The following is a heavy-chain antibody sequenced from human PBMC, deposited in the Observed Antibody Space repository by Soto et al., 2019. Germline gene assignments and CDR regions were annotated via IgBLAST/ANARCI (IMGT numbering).Heavy chain of an antibody. CDR1: GGSISSGDYY. J-gene: IGHJ5*02. Sequence: QVQLQESGPGLVKPSQTLSLTCTVSGGSISSGDYYWSWIHQHPGKGLEWIGYIYYSGSTYYNPSXXXRXXISVDTSKNQFSLKLSSVTAADTAVYYCARWWSGSRQGFDPWGQGTLVTVSS. V-gene: IGHV4-31*03. D-gene: IGHD3-3*01. CDR2: IYYSGST. CDR3: ARWWSGSRQGFDP.